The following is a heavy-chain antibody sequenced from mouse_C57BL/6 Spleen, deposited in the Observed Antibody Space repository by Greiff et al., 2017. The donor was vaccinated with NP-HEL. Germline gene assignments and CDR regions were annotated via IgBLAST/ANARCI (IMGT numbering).Heavy chain of an antibody. D-gene: IGHD1-1*01. V-gene: IGHV1-82*01. Sequence: VQLQQSGPELVKPGASVKLSCKASGYAFSSSWMNWVKQRPGKGLEWIGRIYPGDGDTNYNGKFKGQATLTADKSSSTAYMQLSSLTSEDSAVYYCARSYYYGSSYDYWGQGTPLTVSA. J-gene: IGHJ2*01. CDR2: IYPGDGDT. CDR3: ARSYYYGSSYDY. CDR1: GYAFSSSW.